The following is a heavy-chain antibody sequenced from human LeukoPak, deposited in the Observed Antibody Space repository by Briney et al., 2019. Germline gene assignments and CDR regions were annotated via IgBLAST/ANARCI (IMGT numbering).Heavy chain of an antibody. CDR1: GFTFSTFE. CDR3: ARMGYDDLWDSPEIPLDY. J-gene: IGHJ4*02. CDR2: ITGSGSSI. V-gene: IGHV3-48*03. D-gene: IGHD3-16*01. Sequence: PGGSLRLSCLASGFTFSTFEMNWVRQAPGKGLGWVSLITGSGSSIYYADSVKGRFTTSRDNAKNSLYLHMSSLRAEDMAVYYCARMGYDDLWDSPEIPLDYWGQGTLVTVSS.